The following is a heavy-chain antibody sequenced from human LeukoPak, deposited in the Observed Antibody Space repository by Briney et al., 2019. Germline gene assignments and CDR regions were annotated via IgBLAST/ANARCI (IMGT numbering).Heavy chain of an antibody. J-gene: IGHJ4*02. Sequence: SETLSLTCGVSGGSFSGYYWTWIRQPPGKGLEWIGEIHHSGGTNYNPSLKSRVTISLDTSKRQFSLNLNSVTAADTAVYYCARVQITIFGVVIHYFDYWGQGTLVTVSS. CDR3: ARVQITIFGVVIHYFDY. D-gene: IGHD3-3*01. CDR2: IHHSGGT. V-gene: IGHV4-34*01. CDR1: GGSFSGYY.